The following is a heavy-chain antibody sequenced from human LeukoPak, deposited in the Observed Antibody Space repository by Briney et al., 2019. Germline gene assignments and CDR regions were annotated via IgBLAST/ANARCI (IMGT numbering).Heavy chain of an antibody. CDR1: GGSITSSSYY. CDR2: IYYTGGT. V-gene: IGHV4-39*01. Sequence: SETLSLTCSVSGGSITSSSYYWGWIRQPPEKGLEWIGSIYYTGGTYYSPSLKSRVTISVDTSKNQFSLKLSSVTAADTAVYYCARWSSDWENNYFDPWGQGILVTVSS. CDR3: ARWSSDWENNYFDP. D-gene: IGHD6-19*01. J-gene: IGHJ5*02.